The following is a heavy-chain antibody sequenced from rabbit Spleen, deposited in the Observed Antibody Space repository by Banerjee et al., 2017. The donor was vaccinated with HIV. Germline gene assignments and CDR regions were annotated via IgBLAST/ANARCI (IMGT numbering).Heavy chain of an antibody. J-gene: IGHJ4*01. CDR2: INAATAKP. D-gene: IGHD8-1*01. Sequence: QEQLVESGGGLVQPEGSLTLTCKASGFSFSDRDVMCWVRQAPGKGLEWIACINAATAKPVYATWAKGRFTISRTSSTTVTLRMTSLTAADTATYFCARDGAGGSYFALWGQRHPRHRL. CDR1: GFSFSDRDV. CDR3: ARDGAGGSYFAL. V-gene: IGHV1S45*01.